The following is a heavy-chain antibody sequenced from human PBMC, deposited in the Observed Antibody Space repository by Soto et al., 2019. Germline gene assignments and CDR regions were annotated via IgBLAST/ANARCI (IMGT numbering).Heavy chain of an antibody. CDR1: GFSLSTGGVG. J-gene: IGHJ4*02. V-gene: IGHV2-5*02. CDR2: IYWDGDK. Sequence: SGPTLVNPTQTLTLTCTFSGFSLSTGGVGVAWIRQPPGKALEWLALIYWDGDKRYSPSLKTRLTITKDTSKNQVVLTMTNMDPVDTATYSCAHVTWYRGQLENPFDYWGQGXLVTVYS. D-gene: IGHD1-26*01. CDR3: AHVTWYRGQLENPFDY.